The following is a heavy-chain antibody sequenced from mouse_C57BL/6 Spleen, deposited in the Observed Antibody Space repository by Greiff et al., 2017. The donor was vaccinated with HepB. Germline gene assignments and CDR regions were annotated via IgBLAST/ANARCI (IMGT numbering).Heavy chain of an antibody. D-gene: IGHD1-1*01. CDR1: GFSLTSYG. CDR2: IWSGGST. Sequence: VMLVESGPGLVQPSQSLSITCTVSGFSLTSYGVHWVRQSPGKGLEWLGVIWSGGSTDYNAAFISRLSISKDNSKSQVFFKMNSLQADDTAIYYCARNGNFYYDSSPRYFDGWGTGTTVTVSS. V-gene: IGHV2-2*01. CDR3: ARNGNFYYDSSPRYFDG. J-gene: IGHJ1*03.